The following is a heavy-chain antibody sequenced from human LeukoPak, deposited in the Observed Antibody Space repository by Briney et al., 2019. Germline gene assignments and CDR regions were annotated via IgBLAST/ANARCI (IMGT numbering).Heavy chain of an antibody. V-gene: IGHV3-30*03. J-gene: IGHJ3*02. D-gene: IGHD6-13*01. Sequence: PGGSLRLSCAASGFTFSSYGMSWVRQAPGKGLEWVAVISSDGSNKYYADSVKGRFTISRDNSKNTLYLQMNSLRAEDTAVYYCARDNSHSSIYSTRGNAFDIWGQGTMVTVSS. CDR1: GFTFSSYG. CDR3: ARDNSHSSIYSTRGNAFDI. CDR2: ISSDGSNK.